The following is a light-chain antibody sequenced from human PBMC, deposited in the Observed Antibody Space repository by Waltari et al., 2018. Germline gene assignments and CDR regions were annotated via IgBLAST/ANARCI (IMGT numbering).Light chain of an antibody. CDR3: QQYDNWPPT. CDR2: GAS. V-gene: IGKV3-15*01. CDR1: QSVKSN. Sequence: EVVMTQSPAMASVSPGERAALFCRASQSVKSNVAWYQQKPGQAPRLLLYGASTRATGVPVRFSGSGSGTEFTLTISSLQSEDFAVYYCQQYDNWPPTFGGWAKVEIK. J-gene: IGKJ4*01.